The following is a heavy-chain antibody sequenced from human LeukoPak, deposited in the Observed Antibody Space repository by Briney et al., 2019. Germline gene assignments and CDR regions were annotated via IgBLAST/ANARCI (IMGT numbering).Heavy chain of an antibody. Sequence: GGSLRLSCVASGFTFSNYWMSWVRQAPRKGLECVANIKEDGSEKYYVDSVKGRYTISRDNAKNSLYLQMNSLRAEDTAVYYCARQGDDYWGHGTLVTVSS. CDR3: ARQGDDY. D-gene: IGHD3-16*01. CDR2: IKEDGSEK. CDR1: GFTFSNYW. J-gene: IGHJ4*01. V-gene: IGHV3-7*01.